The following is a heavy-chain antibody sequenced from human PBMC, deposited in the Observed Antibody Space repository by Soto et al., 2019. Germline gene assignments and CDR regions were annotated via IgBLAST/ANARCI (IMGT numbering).Heavy chain of an antibody. CDR1: GFSFSYYA. CDR2: ISESGGST. J-gene: IGHJ4*02. V-gene: IGHV3-23*01. CDR3: AKRSPYSSGWYSPIFDY. Sequence: HPGGSLRLSCAASGFSFSYYAMSWVRQAPGKGLEWVSVISESGGSTHYADSVRGRFTVSRDNSKNSLSLRMNSLRDEDTAVYFCAKRSPYSSGWYSPIFDYWGQGALVTVSS. D-gene: IGHD6-13*01.